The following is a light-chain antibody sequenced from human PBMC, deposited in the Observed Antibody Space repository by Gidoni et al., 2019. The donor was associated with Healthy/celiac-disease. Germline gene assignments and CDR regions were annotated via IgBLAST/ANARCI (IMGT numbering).Light chain of an antibody. Sequence: DIQLTQSPSSLSASVGDRVTITCRASQSISSYLTWYQQKPGQAPKLLIYAASSLQSGVPSRFSGSGSGTDVTLTISSLQPEDFATYYCQQSYSTPLAFXQXTKVEIK. CDR3: QQSYSTPLA. V-gene: IGKV1-39*01. J-gene: IGKJ1*01. CDR2: AAS. CDR1: QSISSY.